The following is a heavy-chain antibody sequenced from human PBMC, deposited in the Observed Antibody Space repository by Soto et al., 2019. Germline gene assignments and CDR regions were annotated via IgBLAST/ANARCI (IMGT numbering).Heavy chain of an antibody. V-gene: IGHV3-49*03. D-gene: IGHD6-19*01. CDR2: IRSKAYGGTT. CDR3: TRGGSGWLRYYSGMDV. J-gene: IGHJ6*02. CDR1: GFTVGDYP. Sequence: GVLRLSDAPSGFTVGDYPMCWFHQAPGKGLEWVGFIRSKAYGGTTEYAASVKGRFTISRDDSKSIAYLQMNSLKTEDTAVYYCTRGGSGWLRYYSGMDVWGQGTTVTVSS.